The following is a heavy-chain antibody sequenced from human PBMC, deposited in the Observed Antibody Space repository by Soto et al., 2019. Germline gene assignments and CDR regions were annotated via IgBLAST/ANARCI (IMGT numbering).Heavy chain of an antibody. Sequence: QVQLVQSGAEVKKPGSSVKVSCKASGGTFSSYAISWVRQAPGQGLEWMGGIITIFGTANYAQKFQGRVTITADESTSTAYMEVSGLRSEDTAVYYGASGDYDILTGYREIYCYYGMDVWGQGTTVTVSS. J-gene: IGHJ6*02. CDR1: GGTFSSYA. V-gene: IGHV1-69*01. D-gene: IGHD3-9*01. CDR2: IITIFGTA. CDR3: ASGDYDILTGYREIYCYYGMDV.